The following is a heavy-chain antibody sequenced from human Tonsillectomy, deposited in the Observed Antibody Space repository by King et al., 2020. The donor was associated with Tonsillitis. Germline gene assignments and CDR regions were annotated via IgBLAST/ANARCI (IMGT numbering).Heavy chain of an antibody. CDR2: INANSGDT. V-gene: IGHV1-2*02. J-gene: IGHJ4*02. D-gene: IGHD6-13*01. CDR3: ARDSASEPGTYFDH. Sequence: QLVQSGAEVMKPGASVKVSCKASGYTFSDYYIHWVRQAPGQGLEWMGWINANSGDTKYPQRFQGRVTMTRDTSIGTAYMELRSLISDDTAMYYCARDSASEPGTYFDHWGQGTLVTVSS. CDR1: GYTFSDYY.